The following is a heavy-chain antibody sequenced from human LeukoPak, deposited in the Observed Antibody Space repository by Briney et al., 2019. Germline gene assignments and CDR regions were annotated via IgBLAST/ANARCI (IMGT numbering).Heavy chain of an antibody. CDR2: INHSGST. J-gene: IGHJ5*02. Sequence: SETLSLTCAVYGGSFSGYYWSWIRQPPGKGLEWIGEINHSGSTNYNPSLKSRVTISVDTSKNQFSLKLSSVTAADTAVYYCARGSGTYCSGGSCYPNWFDPWGQGTLVTVSS. V-gene: IGHV4-34*01. CDR1: GGSFSGYY. D-gene: IGHD2-15*01. CDR3: ARGSGTYCSGGSCYPNWFDP.